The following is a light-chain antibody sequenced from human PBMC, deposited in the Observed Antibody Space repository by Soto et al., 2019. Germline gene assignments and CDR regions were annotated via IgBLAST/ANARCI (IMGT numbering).Light chain of an antibody. V-gene: IGLV2-14*01. CDR3: SSYTTSSTYV. Sequence: QSVLTQPASVSGSPGQSITISCTGTISDVGNYNYVSWYQQHPGKAPKLMIYDINNRPSGVSDRFSGSQSGNTASLTISGLKAEEEADYYCSSYTTSSTYVFGSGTKVTVL. CDR1: ISDVGNYNY. J-gene: IGLJ1*01. CDR2: DIN.